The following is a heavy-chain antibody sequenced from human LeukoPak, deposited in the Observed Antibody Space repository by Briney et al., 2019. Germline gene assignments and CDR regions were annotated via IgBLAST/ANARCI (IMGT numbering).Heavy chain of an antibody. CDR2: ISSSSSTI. CDR1: GFTFSYYY. Sequence: GGSLRLSCAASGFTFSYYYMSGVREAPGKGLEWVSYISSSSSTIYYADSVKGRFTISRDNAKNSLYLQMNSLRAEDTAVYYCARTFPGYYDSSGYHDAFDIWGQGTMVTVSS. J-gene: IGHJ3*02. D-gene: IGHD3-22*01. CDR3: ARTFPGYYDSSGYHDAFDI. V-gene: IGHV3-11*04.